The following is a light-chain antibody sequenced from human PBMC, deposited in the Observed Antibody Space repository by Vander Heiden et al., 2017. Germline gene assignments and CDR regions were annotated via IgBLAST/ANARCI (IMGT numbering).Light chain of an antibody. CDR2: DAS. J-gene: IGKJ1*01. CDR1: QSISSY. Sequence: DIQMTQSPSSLSASVGDRVTITCRSSQSISSYLNWYQQQPGKAPEVLIYDASSLQVGVPSRFSGSGSGTDFTLTITSLQPEDFATYYCQQSYSTPPWTFGQGTKVEIK. CDR3: QQSYSTPPWT. V-gene: IGKV1-39*01.